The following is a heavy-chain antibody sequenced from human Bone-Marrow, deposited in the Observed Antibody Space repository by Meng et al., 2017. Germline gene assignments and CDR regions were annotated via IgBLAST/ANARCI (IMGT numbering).Heavy chain of an antibody. J-gene: IGHJ4*02. CDR2: IWYEGINK. Sequence: GRGGVQAGRPLRLSCAASGFTFSGYAMDWVSQAPGKGLEWVAVIWYEGINKYYADSVKGRFTISRDNSKNTLYLQMNSLRAEDTAVYYCARDSVAGLTNYYFDYWGQGTLVTVSS. V-gene: IGHV3-33*01. CDR3: ARDSVAGLTNYYFDY. D-gene: IGHD6-19*01. CDR1: GFTFSGYA.